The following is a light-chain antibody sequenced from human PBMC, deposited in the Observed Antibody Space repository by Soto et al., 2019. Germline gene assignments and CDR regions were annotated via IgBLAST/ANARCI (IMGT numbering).Light chain of an antibody. V-gene: IGKV1-5*01. Sequence: DIQITQSPSTLSASVGERVTITCRASQSISSWLAWYQQKPGKAPKLLIYGASTLQRGVPSRFSGSGSGTDFTLTIISLQPEDFATYYCQQLTSYPFTFGGGTNVDIK. CDR3: QQLTSYPFT. CDR1: QSISSW. J-gene: IGKJ4*01. CDR2: GAS.